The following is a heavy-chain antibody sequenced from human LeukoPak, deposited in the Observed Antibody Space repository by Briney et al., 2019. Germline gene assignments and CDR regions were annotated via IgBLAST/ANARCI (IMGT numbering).Heavy chain of an antibody. D-gene: IGHD6-13*01. CDR2: ISSDGSST. V-gene: IGHV3-74*01. Sequence: GGSLRLSCAASGFTFSSYWMHWVRQAPGKGLVWVSRISSDGSSTTYADSVRGRLTISRDNSKNTLYLQMNSLRAEDTAVYYCAKQSYSNSWNNLDYWGQGTLVTVSS. J-gene: IGHJ4*02. CDR3: AKQSYSNSWNNLDY. CDR1: GFTFSSYW.